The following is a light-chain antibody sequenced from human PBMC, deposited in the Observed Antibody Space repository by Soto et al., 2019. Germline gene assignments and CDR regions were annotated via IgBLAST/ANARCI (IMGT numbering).Light chain of an antibody. J-gene: IGKJ1*01. CDR3: QQYNNWLGT. V-gene: IGKV3-15*01. CDR2: GAS. CDR1: QSVSSN. Sequence: LVMTQSPAILSVSPGERATLSCRASQSVSSNLAWYQQKPGQAPRLLIYGASTRATGIPARFSGSGSGTEFTLTISSLQSEDFAVYYCQQYNNWLGTFGQGTKVDIK.